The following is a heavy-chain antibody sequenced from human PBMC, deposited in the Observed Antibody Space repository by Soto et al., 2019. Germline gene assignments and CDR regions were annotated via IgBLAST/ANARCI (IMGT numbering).Heavy chain of an antibody. CDR2: MTTSSTYI. Sequence: GGSLRLSCAASGFTFSTYSMNWVRQAPGKGLEWVSSMTTSSTYIYYADSVKGRFTISRDDAKNSLYLQMNSLRAEDTAVYYCARAFARFGELLSLDYWGQGTLVTVSS. V-gene: IGHV3-21*01. J-gene: IGHJ4*02. CDR3: ARAFARFGELLSLDY. CDR1: GFTFSTYS. D-gene: IGHD3-10*01.